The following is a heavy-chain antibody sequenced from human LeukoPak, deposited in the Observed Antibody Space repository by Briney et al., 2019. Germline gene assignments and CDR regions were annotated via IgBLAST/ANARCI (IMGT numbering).Heavy chain of an antibody. J-gene: IGHJ4*02. CDR2: ISSSSSYI. CDR3: ARDPEIVGATAKNYYFDY. V-gene: IGHV3-21*01. D-gene: IGHD1-26*01. CDR1: GFTFSSYS. Sequence: PGGSLRLSCAASGFTFSSYSMNWVRQAPGKGLEWVSSISSSSSYIYYADSVKGRFTISRDNAKNSLYLQMNSLRAEDTAVYYCARDPEIVGATAKNYYFDYWGQGTLVTVSS.